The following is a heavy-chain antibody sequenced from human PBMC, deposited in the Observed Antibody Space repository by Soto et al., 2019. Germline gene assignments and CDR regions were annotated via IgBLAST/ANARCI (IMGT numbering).Heavy chain of an antibody. CDR3: ARVLLWFGELPYCMDV. CDR2: INHSGST. V-gene: IGHV4-34*01. D-gene: IGHD3-10*01. CDR1: GGSFSGYY. Sequence: PSETLSLTCAVYGGSFSGYYWSWIRQPPGKGLEWIGEINHSGSTNYNPSLKSRVTISVDTSKNQFSLKLSSVTAADTAVYYCARVLLWFGELPYCMDVWGQGTTVTVSS. J-gene: IGHJ6*02.